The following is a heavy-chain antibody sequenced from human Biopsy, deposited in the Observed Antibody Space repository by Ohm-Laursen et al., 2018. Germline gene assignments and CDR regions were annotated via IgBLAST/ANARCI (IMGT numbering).Heavy chain of an antibody. V-gene: IGHV4-59*08. Sequence: GTLSLTCTVSGDSINSSYWSWIRQPPGKGLGWIGFISNSGNTNYNPSLKSRVTISVDTSKNQISLKLGSVTVADTAVFYCARRGSGGRSFDYWGQGSLVTVSS. D-gene: IGHD2-15*01. CDR1: GDSINSSY. CDR3: ARRGSGGRSFDY. CDR2: ISNSGNT. J-gene: IGHJ4*02.